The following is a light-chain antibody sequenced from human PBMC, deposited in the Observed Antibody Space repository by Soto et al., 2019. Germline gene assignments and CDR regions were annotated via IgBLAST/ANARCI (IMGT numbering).Light chain of an antibody. CDR2: GAS. J-gene: IGKJ5*01. CDR3: QQYTNWPPNT. CDR1: QSVSNTY. V-gene: IGKV3-20*01. Sequence: EIVLTQSPGTLSLSPGDTATLSCRASQSVSNTYLAWYQQKPGQAPRLLIYGASSRATGFPDRFSGSGSGTDFTLTISSLQSEDFAVYYCQQYTNWPPNTFGQGTRLEIK.